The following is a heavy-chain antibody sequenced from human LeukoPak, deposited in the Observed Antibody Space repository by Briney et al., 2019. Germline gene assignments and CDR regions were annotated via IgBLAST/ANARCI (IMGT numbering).Heavy chain of an antibody. J-gene: IGHJ3*02. V-gene: IGHV1-69*02. CDR3: AAIVGATNAFDI. Sequence: SVKVSCKASGGTFSSYTISWVRQAPGQGLEWMGRIIPILGIANYAQKFQGRVTITADKSTSTAYMELSSLRSEDTAVYCCAAIVGATNAFDIWGQGTMVTVSS. CDR2: IIPILGIA. CDR1: GGTFSSYT. D-gene: IGHD1-26*01.